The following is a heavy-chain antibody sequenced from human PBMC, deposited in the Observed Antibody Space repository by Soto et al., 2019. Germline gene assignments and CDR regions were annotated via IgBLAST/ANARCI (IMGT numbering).Heavy chain of an antibody. CDR2: ISGSGGST. D-gene: IGHD6-13*01. Sequence: GGSLGLSCTASGFTFSSCALSWVRQAPGKGLEWVSTISGSGGSTYYADSAKRRLTISRDNSKNTPYVQMNSLRAADTAVYYCAKPIAGTEYFQHWGQGTLVTVSS. J-gene: IGHJ1*01. CDR3: AKPIAGTEYFQH. CDR1: GFTFSSCA. V-gene: IGHV3-23*01.